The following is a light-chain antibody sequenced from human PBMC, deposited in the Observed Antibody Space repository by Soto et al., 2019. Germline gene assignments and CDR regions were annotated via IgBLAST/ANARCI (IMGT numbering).Light chain of an antibody. CDR3: SSYTSSSTPTWV. CDR1: SSDVGGYNY. CDR2: EVS. J-gene: IGLJ3*02. Sequence: QSVLTQPASVSGSPGQSITISCTGTSSDVGGYNYVSWYQQHPGKAPKLMIYEVSNRPSGVSNRFSGSKSGNTASLTISGLQAEDDADYYCSSYTSSSTPTWVFGGGTKVTVL. V-gene: IGLV2-14*01.